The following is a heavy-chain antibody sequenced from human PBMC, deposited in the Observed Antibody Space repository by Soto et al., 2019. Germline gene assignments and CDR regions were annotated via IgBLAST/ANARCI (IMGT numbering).Heavy chain of an antibody. CDR1: GGSISSYY. J-gene: IGHJ3*02. CDR3: ARGRDAFDI. V-gene: IGHV4-59*01. CDR2: IYYSGST. Sequence: SETLSLTCTVSGGSISSYYWSWIRQPPGKGLEWIWYIYYSGSTNYNPSLKSRVTISVDTSKNQFALKLSSVTAADTAVYYCARGRDAFDIWGQGTMVTVSS.